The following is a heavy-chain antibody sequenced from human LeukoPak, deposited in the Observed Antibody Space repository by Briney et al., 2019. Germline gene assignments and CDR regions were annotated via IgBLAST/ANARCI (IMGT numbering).Heavy chain of an antibody. V-gene: IGHV3-48*04. CDR1: GFSFSSYV. CDR2: ISSSGTTI. Sequence: GGSLRLSCAASGFSFSSYVMNWVRQAPGKGLEWVSYISSSGTTIYYADSVKGRFTISRDNAKNSLYLQMNSLRAEDTAVYFCARWDSSGCLDYWGQGTLVTVSS. CDR3: ARWDSSGCLDY. J-gene: IGHJ4*02. D-gene: IGHD3-22*01.